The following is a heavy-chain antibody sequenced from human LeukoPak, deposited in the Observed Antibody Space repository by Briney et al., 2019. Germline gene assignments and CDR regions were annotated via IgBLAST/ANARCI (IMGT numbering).Heavy chain of an antibody. V-gene: IGHV3-11*04. D-gene: IGHD1-7*01. Sequence: GGSLRLSCEASGFSINAYYLNWIRQAPGKGLEWVSYISDTGMTIKYADSVKGRFTISKDTAKNSFYLQMDSLRDEDTAVYYCVTDLNWNYGDPPYRGQGALVAVST. CDR3: VTDLNWNYGDPPY. J-gene: IGHJ4*02. CDR2: ISDTGMTI. CDR1: GFSINAYY.